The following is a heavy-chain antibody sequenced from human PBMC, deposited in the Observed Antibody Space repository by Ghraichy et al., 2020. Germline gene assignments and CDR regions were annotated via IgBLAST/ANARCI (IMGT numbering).Heavy chain of an antibody. CDR2: ITSSGGTT. D-gene: IGHD4/OR15-4a*01. V-gene: IGHV3-23*01. CDR3: AKDCDDATNYGLGY. CDR1: GFTFSNYD. Sequence: GESLNISCAASGFTFSNYDMSWVRQAPGKGLEWVSYITSSGGTTYYADSVKGRFTISRDNSKNTLYLQMNSLRAEDTAVYYCAKDCDDATNYGLGYWGQGTLVTVSS. J-gene: IGHJ4*02.